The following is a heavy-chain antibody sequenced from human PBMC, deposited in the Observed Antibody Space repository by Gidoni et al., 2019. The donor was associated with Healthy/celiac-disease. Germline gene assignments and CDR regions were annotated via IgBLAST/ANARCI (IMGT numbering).Heavy chain of an antibody. CDR2: ISYDGSNK. Sequence: QVQLVESGGGVVQPGRSLRLSCADSGFTFSSYGMHWVRQAPGKGLEWVAVISYDGSNKYYADSVKGRFTISRDNSKNSLYLQMNSLRAEDTAVYYCAKDGTTGYWYFDLWGRGTLVTVSS. CDR3: AKDGTTGYWYFDL. V-gene: IGHV3-30*18. CDR1: GFTFSSYG. J-gene: IGHJ2*01. D-gene: IGHD4-4*01.